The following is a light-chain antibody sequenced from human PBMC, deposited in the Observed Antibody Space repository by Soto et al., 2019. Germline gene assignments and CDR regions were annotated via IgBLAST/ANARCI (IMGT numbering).Light chain of an antibody. V-gene: IGKV3D-15*01. CDR1: QSVSSK. CDR3: QQHNQWPIT. CDR2: DTS. Sequence: EIVMTQSPATLSVSPGERAALSCRASQSVSSKLAWYRQRPGQAPRLVIYDTSTRATGIPARFSGSGSGTEFTLTINSLQSEDSAVYDCQQHNQWPITFGQGTRLEIK. J-gene: IGKJ5*01.